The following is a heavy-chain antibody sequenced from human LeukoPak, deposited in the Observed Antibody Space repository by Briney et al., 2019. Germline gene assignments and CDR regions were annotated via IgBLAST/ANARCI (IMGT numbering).Heavy chain of an antibody. V-gene: IGHV4-4*07. CDR3: ASVGYCGGDCYFDY. CDR2: IYTSGST. D-gene: IGHD2-21*01. CDR1: GGSISSYY. Sequence: SETLSLTCTVSGGSISSYYWSWIRQPAGKGLEWIGRIYTSGSTNYNPSLKSRVTMSVDTSKNQFSLKLCSVTAADTAVYYCASVGYCGGDCYFDYWGQGTLVTVSS. J-gene: IGHJ4*02.